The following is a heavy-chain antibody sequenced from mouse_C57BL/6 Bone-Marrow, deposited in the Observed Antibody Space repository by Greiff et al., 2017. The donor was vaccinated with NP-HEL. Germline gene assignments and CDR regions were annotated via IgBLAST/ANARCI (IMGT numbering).Heavy chain of an antibody. CDR3: ARTITTVVAPYYFDY. D-gene: IGHD1-1*01. CDR2: ILPGSGSP. V-gene: IGHV1-9*01. CDR1: GYTFTGYW. J-gene: IGHJ2*01. Sequence: VQLQQSGAELMKPGASVKLSCKATGYTFTGYWIGGVKQRPGHVLEWIGEILPGSGSPNYNEKFKGKATFTADTSSNTAYMQRSSLTTEDSAIYYCARTITTVVAPYYFDYWGQGTTLTVSS.